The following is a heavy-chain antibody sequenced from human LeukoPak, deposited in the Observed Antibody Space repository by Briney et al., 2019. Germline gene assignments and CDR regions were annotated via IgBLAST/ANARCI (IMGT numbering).Heavy chain of an antibody. J-gene: IGHJ4*02. D-gene: IGHD6-25*01. CDR2: ISGSGSST. CDR3: AKDGFREGDTSGNYFDY. CDR1: GFTFSSYA. V-gene: IGHV3-23*01. Sequence: GGSLRLSCAASGFTFSSYAMNWVRQAPGKGLEWVSAISGSGSSTYYADSVKGRFTISRDNSKNTLYLQMNSLRAEDTAVYYCAKDGFREGDTSGNYFDYWGQGTLVTVSS.